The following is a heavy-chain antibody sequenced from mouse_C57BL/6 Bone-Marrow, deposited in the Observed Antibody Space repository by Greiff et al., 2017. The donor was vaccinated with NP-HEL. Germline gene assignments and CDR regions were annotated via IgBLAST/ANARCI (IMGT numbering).Heavy chain of an antibody. CDR3: ARKKGSYDYNYAMDY. CDR1: GYSFTDYN. V-gene: IGHV1-39*01. J-gene: IGHJ4*01. CDR2: INPNYGTT. D-gene: IGHD2-4*01. Sequence: EVKLQESGPELVKPGASVKISCKASGYSFTDYNMNWVKQSNGKSLEWIGVINPNYGTTSYNQKFKGKATLTVDQSSSTAYMQLNSLTSEDSAVYYCARKKGSYDYNYAMDYWGQGTSVTVSS.